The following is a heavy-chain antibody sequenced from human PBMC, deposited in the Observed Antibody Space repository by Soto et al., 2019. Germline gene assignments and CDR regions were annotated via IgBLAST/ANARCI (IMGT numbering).Heavy chain of an antibody. D-gene: IGHD1-26*01. Sequence: SETLSLTCSVSNVSNSSSYWNWLRQAPGKGLEWIGFVYYTGTIKYNPSLKSRVTISVDTSRNEFSLRLTSVTTADTAFYFCARDFAGRGPFDPWGPGTLVTVSS. CDR3: ARDFAGRGPFDP. CDR1: NVSNSSSY. J-gene: IGHJ5*01. CDR2: VYYTGTI. V-gene: IGHV4-59*01.